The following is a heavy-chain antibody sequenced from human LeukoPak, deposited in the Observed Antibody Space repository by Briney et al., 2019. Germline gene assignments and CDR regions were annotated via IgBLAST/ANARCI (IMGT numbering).Heavy chain of an antibody. CDR3: ARDDEG. Sequence: GGSLRLSCAASGFTFSSYSMYWVRQAPGKGLEWVSSISSGSNYIYYADSVKGRFTISRDNAKNSLYLQMNSLRAEDTAVYYCARDDEGWGQGTLVTVFS. CDR2: ISSGSNYI. V-gene: IGHV3-21*01. J-gene: IGHJ4*02. CDR1: GFTFSSYS.